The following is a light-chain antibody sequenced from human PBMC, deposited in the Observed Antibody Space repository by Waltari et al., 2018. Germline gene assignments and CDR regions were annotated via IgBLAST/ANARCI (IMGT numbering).Light chain of an antibody. CDR1: QSLLHSNGFNY. CDR3: MQSLRALWT. J-gene: IGKJ1*01. CDR2: LGS. V-gene: IGKV2-28*01. Sequence: DIVVNQSPLSLPVTPGEPASISCRSRQSLLHSNGFNYLDWYLQKQGQSPQLLIYLGSNRASGVPDRFSGSGSGTDFTLKISRVEAEDVGVYYCMQSLRALWTFGQGTKVEIK.